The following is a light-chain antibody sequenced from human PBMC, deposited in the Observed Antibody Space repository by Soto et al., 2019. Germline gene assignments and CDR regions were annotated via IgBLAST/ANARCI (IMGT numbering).Light chain of an antibody. CDR2: GNS. CDR1: SSNIGAGYD. J-gene: IGLJ2*01. Sequence: QSVLTQPPSVSGAPGQRVTISCTGSSSNIGAGYDVHWYQQVPGTAPKLLIHGNSNRPSGVTDRLSGSKSGTSASLAITGLQAEDEADYYCQSYDSSLSGVIFGGGTKLTVL. V-gene: IGLV1-40*01. CDR3: QSYDSSLSGVI.